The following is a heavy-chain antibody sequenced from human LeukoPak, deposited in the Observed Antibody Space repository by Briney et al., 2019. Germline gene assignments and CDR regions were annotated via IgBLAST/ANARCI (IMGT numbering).Heavy chain of an antibody. J-gene: IGHJ6*02. V-gene: IGHV3-64*01. CDR3: ARDTNREQDI. Sequence: GGSPRLSCAASGFTFTSHYMHWVRQTPGKGLEYVSAISSNGGKTHYTNSVKGRFTISRDNSKNTVYLQMGSLSTEDTAVYYCARDTNREQDIWGQGTTVTVSS. D-gene: IGHD3-3*01. CDR2: ISSNGGKT. CDR1: GFTFTSHY.